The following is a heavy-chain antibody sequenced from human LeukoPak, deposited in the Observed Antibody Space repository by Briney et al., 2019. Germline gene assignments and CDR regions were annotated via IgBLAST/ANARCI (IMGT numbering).Heavy chain of an antibody. J-gene: IGHJ4*02. V-gene: IGHV3-30*03. CDR1: GFTFRSYG. D-gene: IGHD5-18*01. CDR2: ISYDGSNK. CDR3: AREVYSYGEFDY. Sequence: PGGSLRLSCAASGFTFRSYGMHWVRQAPGKGLEWVAVISYDGSNKYYADSVKGRFTISRDSSRNTLYLQMNSLRAEDTAVYYCAREVYSYGEFDYWGQGTLVTVSS.